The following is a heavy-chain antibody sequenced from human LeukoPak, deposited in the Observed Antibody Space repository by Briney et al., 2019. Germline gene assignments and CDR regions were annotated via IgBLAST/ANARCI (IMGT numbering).Heavy chain of an antibody. V-gene: IGHV4-4*08. Sequence: SETLSLTCTVSGGSSSSYYWSWIRQPPGKGLEWSGYIYNSGTTNYNPSLKSRVTISVDTSKNQFSLKLSSVTAADTAVYYCAREEYSSSSGLFDYWGQGTLVTVSS. D-gene: IGHD6-6*01. CDR3: AREEYSSSSGLFDY. CDR1: GGSSSSYY. CDR2: IYNSGTT. J-gene: IGHJ4*02.